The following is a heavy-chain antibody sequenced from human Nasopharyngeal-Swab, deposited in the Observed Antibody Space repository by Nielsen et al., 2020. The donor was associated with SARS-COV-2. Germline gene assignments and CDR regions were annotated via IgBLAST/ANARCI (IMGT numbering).Heavy chain of an antibody. V-gene: IGHV4-59*13. CDR2: IYHTGAT. CDR3: ARTYNSDWTGWFDP. J-gene: IGHJ5*02. D-gene: IGHD2-21*02. CDR1: GGSISRYY. Sequence: SETLSLTCTVSGGSISRYYWSWIRQSPGKGLEWLGYIYHTGATKYNPSLRSRVSISADTSKNQFSLKLNSLTAADTAIYYCARTYNSDWTGWFDPWGQGTLVTVSS.